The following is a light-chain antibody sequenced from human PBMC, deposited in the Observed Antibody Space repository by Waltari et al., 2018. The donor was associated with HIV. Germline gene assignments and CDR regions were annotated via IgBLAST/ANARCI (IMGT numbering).Light chain of an antibody. CDR1: SSNLGSNY. CDR3: AAWDDSLSGLYV. J-gene: IGLJ1*01. CDR2: RNN. Sequence: QSVLTQPPSASGTPGQRVTISCSGSSSNLGSNYVCWYQQLPGTAPKLLIYRNNERPSGVPDRFSGSKSGTSASLAISGLRSEDEADYYCAAWDDSLSGLYVFGTGTKVTVL. V-gene: IGLV1-47*01.